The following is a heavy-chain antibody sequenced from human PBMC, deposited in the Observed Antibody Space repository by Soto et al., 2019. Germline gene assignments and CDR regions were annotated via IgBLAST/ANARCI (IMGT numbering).Heavy chain of an antibody. V-gene: IGHV1-18*04. CDR3: ARGFGRSHFDY. D-gene: IGHD3-16*01. Sequence: ASVKVSCKASGYTFTSYGISWVRQAPGQGLEWTGWISAYNGNTNYAQKLQGRVTMTTDTSKNQLSLRVTSVTAADTAVYYCARGFGRSHFDYWGQGTLVTVSS. CDR1: GYTFTSYG. J-gene: IGHJ4*02. CDR2: ISAYNGNT.